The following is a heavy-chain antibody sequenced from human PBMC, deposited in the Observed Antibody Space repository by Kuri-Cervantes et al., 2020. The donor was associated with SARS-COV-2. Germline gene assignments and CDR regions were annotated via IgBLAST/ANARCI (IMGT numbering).Heavy chain of an antibody. CDR3: AKEPPYDSSGYYPY. CDR1: GFTVSSTY. D-gene: IGHD3-22*01. Sequence: GGSLRLSCAASGFTVSSTYMSWVRQAPGKGLEWVSDIYSGGSTYYADSVKGRFTISRDNSENTLWLQMNSLRAEDTAVYHCAKEPPYDSSGYYPYWGQGTLVTVSS. CDR2: IYSGGST. J-gene: IGHJ4*02. V-gene: IGHV3-66*02.